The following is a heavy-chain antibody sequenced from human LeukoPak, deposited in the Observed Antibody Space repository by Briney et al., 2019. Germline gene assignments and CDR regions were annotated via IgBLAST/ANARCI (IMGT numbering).Heavy chain of an antibody. J-gene: IGHJ2*01. CDR1: GGSFSGYY. Sequence: PSETLSLTCAVYGGSFSGYYWSWIRQPPGKGLEWIGEINHSGSTNYNPSLKSRVTISVDTSKNQFSLKLSSVTAADTAVYYCARDGGYYDSSGYFHWYFDLWGRGTLVTVSS. V-gene: IGHV4-34*01. CDR3: ARDGGYYDSSGYFHWYFDL. D-gene: IGHD3-22*01. CDR2: INHSGST.